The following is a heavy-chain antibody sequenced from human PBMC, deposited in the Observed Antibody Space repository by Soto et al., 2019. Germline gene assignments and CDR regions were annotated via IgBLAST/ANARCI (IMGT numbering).Heavy chain of an antibody. Sequence: QMQLVQSGPEVKKPGTSVKVSCKASGFTFTSSAVQWVRQARGQRLEWIGWIVVGSGNTNYAQKFQERVTITRDMSTSTAYMELSSLRSEDTAMYYCAADRTYCGGDCYMDWGQGTLVTVSS. J-gene: IGHJ4*02. CDR2: IVVGSGNT. CDR1: GFTFTSSA. V-gene: IGHV1-58*01. D-gene: IGHD2-21*02. CDR3: AADRTYCGGDCYMD.